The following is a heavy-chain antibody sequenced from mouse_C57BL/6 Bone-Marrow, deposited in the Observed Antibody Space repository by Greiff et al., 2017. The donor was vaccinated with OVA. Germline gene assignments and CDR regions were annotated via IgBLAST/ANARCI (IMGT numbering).Heavy chain of an antibody. CDR2: FYPGSGSI. Sequence: QVHVKQSGAELVKPGASVKLSCKASGYTFTEYTIHWVKQRSGQGLEWIGWFYPGSGSIKYNEKFKDKATLTADKSSSTVYMELSRLTSEDSAVDVCARHALYLAWFAYWGQGTLVTVSA. CDR3: ARHALYLAWFAY. CDR1: GYTFTEYT. J-gene: IGHJ3*01. V-gene: IGHV1-62-2*01. D-gene: IGHD2-1*01.